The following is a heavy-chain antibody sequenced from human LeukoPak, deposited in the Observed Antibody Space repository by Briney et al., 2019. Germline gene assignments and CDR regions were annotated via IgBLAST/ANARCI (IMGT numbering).Heavy chain of an antibody. CDR2: ISGSAT. J-gene: IGHJ4*02. Sequence: GGSLRLSCAASGFTLSNYALSWVRQAPGKGLEWVSAISGSATLYAYFVKGRFTISRDNSGNTVYLQMSSLRVEDTARYYCATLYSRYSDFWGQGTLVTVSS. CDR3: ATLYSRYSDF. D-gene: IGHD3-22*01. CDR1: GFTLSNYA. V-gene: IGHV3-23*01.